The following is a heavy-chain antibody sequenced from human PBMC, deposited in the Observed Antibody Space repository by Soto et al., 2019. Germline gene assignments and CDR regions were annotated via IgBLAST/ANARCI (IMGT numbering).Heavy chain of an antibody. CDR1: GGSIRSSHW. V-gene: IGHV4-4*02. D-gene: IGHD3-16*01. CDR2: IYHSGST. Sequence: QVQLLESGPGLVKPSETLSLICTVSGGSIRSSHWWSWVRQPPGKGLERIGAIYHSGSTNLDPSLKSRVTLSVDKSKNQFSLKLTSVTAADTAVYYCARDKATVGGYNLYDPWGQGILVTVSS. CDR3: ARDKATVGGYNLYDP. J-gene: IGHJ5*02.